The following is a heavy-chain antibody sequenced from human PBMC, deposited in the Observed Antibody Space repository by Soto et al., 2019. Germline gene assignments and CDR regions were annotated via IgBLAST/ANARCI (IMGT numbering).Heavy chain of an antibody. CDR1: GASISGFY. CDR2: IYATGTT. D-gene: IGHD1-1*01. V-gene: IGHV4-4*07. CDR3: VRDGTKTLRDWFDP. Sequence: SETLSLTCTVSGASISGFYWSWIRKFAGKGLEWIGRIYATGTTDYNPSLKSRVMMSVDTSKKQFSLKLRSVTAADTAVYYCVRDGTKTLRDWFDPWGQGISVTVSS. J-gene: IGHJ5*02.